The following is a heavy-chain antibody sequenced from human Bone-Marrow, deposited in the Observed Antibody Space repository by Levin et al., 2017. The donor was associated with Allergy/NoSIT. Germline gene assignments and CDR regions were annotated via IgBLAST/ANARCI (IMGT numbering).Heavy chain of an antibody. CDR2: IWYDGSNK. CDR1: GSTLSDFG. Sequence: GGSLRLSCAASGSTLSDFGIHWVRQAPGKGLEWVAVIWYDGSNKYYTDSVKGRFTISRDNSKNTLYLQMDSLRAEDTAVYYCARDRYSAVAGIDWTHPLDYWGQGTLVTVSS. D-gene: IGHD6-19*01. J-gene: IGHJ4*02. CDR3: ARDRYSAVAGIDWTHPLDY. V-gene: IGHV3-33*01.